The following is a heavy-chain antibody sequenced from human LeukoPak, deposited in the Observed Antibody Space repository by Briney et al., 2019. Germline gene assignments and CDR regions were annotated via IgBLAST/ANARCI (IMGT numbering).Heavy chain of an antibody. CDR3: ARRVSLYYYYMDV. J-gene: IGHJ6*03. V-gene: IGHV4-59*12. CDR1: GGSISSYY. D-gene: IGHD4-23*01. CDR2: IYYSGST. Sequence: LETLSLTCTVSGGSISSYYWSWIRQPPGKGLEWIGYIYYSGSTNYNPSLKSRVTISVDTSKNQFSLKLSSVTAADTAVYYCARRVSLYYYYMDVWGKGTTVTISS.